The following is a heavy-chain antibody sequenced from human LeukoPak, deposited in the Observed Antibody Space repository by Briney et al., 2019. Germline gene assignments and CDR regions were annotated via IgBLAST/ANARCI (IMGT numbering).Heavy chain of an antibody. CDR3: TRGSDTIFGVSRDGFDF. J-gene: IGHJ4*01. D-gene: IGHD3-3*01. V-gene: IGHV3-49*03. Sequence: GGSLRLSCTASGFTFGDYVMSWFRQAPGKGLEWVGLIRGKAYGGTTEYAASVKGRFTISRDDSKSIAYLQMYSLKSEDTAVYYCTRGSDTIFGVSRDGFDFWGHGTLVTVSS. CDR2: IRGKAYGGTT. CDR1: GFTFGDYV.